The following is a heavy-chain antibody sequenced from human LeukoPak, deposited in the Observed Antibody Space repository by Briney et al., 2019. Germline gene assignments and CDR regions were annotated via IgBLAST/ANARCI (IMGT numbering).Heavy chain of an antibody. Sequence: SLRLSCAATGFTFSNYAIHWGRQAPGPGLEWVAFISDDGSRQHYADSGKGRFTISRDNSKNTLNLQMNSLRAEDTAVYYCVKDRTGTYTLDYWGQGTLVTVSS. J-gene: IGHJ4*02. CDR2: ISDDGSRQ. CDR3: VKDRTGTYTLDY. V-gene: IGHV3-30-3*01. CDR1: GFTFSNYA. D-gene: IGHD3-10*01.